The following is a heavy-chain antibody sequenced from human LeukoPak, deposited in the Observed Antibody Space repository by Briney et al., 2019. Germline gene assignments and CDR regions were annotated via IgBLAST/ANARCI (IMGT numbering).Heavy chain of an antibody. CDR1: GYTFTSYG. D-gene: IGHD3-22*01. CDR2: INPSGGST. J-gene: IGHJ4*02. Sequence: ASVKVSCKASGYTFTSYGISWVRQAPGQGLEWMGIINPSGGSTSYAQKFQGRVTMTRDTSTSTVYMELSSLRSEDTAVYYCARVSRGPHPYYYDSSGYMDYWGRGTLVTVSS. V-gene: IGHV1-46*01. CDR3: ARVSRGPHPYYYDSSGYMDY.